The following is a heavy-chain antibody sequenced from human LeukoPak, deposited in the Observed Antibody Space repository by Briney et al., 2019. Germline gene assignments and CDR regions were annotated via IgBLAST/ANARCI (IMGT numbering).Heavy chain of an antibody. CDR1: GFTVSFNY. Sequence: GGSLRLSCAASGFTVSFNYMSWVRQAPGKGLERISVIYSGGSAYYADSVKGRFTISRDDSKNTLYLQMNSLRAEDTAIYYCARAQWRTYSYYYMDVWGKGTTVTVSS. V-gene: IGHV3-53*01. J-gene: IGHJ6*03. CDR3: ARAQWRTYSYYYMDV. D-gene: IGHD6-19*01. CDR2: IYSGGSA.